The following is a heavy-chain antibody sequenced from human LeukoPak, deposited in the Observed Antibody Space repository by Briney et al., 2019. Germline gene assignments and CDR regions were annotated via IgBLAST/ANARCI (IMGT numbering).Heavy chain of an antibody. D-gene: IGHD6-19*01. Sequence: PGGSLRLSCAASGFTFSDYYMSWIRQAPGKGLEWVSYISSSGSTIYYADSVKGRFTISRDNAKNSLYLQMNSLRAEDTAVYYCARDSSQVDYYYYMDVWGKGTTVTVSS. CDR1: GFTFSDYY. V-gene: IGHV3-11*04. CDR2: ISSSGSTI. CDR3: ARDSSQVDYYYYMDV. J-gene: IGHJ6*03.